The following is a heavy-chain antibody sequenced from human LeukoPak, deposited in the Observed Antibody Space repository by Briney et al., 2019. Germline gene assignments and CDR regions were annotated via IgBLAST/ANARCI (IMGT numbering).Heavy chain of an antibody. CDR3: ARGKLAPFDY. J-gene: IGHJ4*02. D-gene: IGHD1-1*01. CDR2: ISSSGSTI. Sequence: GGSLRLSCAASGFXFSSYEMNWVRQAPGKGLEWVSYISSSGSTIYYADSVKGRFTISRDNAKNSLYLQMNSLRAEDTAVYYCARGKLAPFDYWGQGTLVTVSS. V-gene: IGHV3-48*03. CDR1: GFXFSSYE.